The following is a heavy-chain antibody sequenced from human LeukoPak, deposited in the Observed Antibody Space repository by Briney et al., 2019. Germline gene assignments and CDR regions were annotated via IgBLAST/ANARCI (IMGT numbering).Heavy chain of an antibody. CDR2: ISGSADST. V-gene: IGHV3-23*01. Sequence: GGSLRLSCAASGFTFSTYAMSWVRQAPGKGLEWVSAISGSADSTYYADSVKGQFAISRDKSKNTLYLQMNSLRAEDTAVYFCAKDRARGGTTDFDYWGQGTLVTVSS. CDR1: GFTFSTYA. CDR3: AKDRARGGTTDFDY. D-gene: IGHD1-7*01. J-gene: IGHJ4*02.